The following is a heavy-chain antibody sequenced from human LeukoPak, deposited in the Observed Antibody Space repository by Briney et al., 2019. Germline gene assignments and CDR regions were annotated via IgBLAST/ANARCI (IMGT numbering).Heavy chain of an antibody. Sequence: ASVKVSCKASGGTFSSYAISWVRQAPGQGLEWMGIINPSGGSTSYAQKFQGRVTMTRDTSTSTVYMELSSLRSEDTAVYYCARGGESLERPGQLLWFGELYIDYWGQGTLVTVSS. V-gene: IGHV1-46*01. CDR3: ARGGESLERPGQLLWFGELYIDY. CDR2: INPSGGST. J-gene: IGHJ4*02. D-gene: IGHD3-10*01. CDR1: GGTFSSYA.